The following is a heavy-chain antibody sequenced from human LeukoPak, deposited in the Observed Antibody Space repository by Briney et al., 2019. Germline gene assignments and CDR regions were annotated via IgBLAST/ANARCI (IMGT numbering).Heavy chain of an antibody. Sequence: ASVKVSCKASGYTFTSYDINWVRQATGQGLEWMGWMNPNSGNTNYAQKLQGRVTMTTDTSTSTAYMELRSLRSDDTAVYYCARALMMGNFYFDYWGQGTLVTVSS. CDR2: MNPNSGNT. J-gene: IGHJ4*02. CDR1: GYTFTSYD. D-gene: IGHD1-7*01. CDR3: ARALMMGNFYFDY. V-gene: IGHV1-18*01.